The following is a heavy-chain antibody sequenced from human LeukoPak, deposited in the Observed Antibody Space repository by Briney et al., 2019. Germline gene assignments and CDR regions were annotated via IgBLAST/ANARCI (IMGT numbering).Heavy chain of an antibody. CDR1: GFTFSSYA. CDR3: ARDSTAAGAFDI. D-gene: IGHD6-13*01. J-gene: IGHJ3*02. CDR2: ISGSGGST. V-gene: IGHV3-23*01. Sequence: QPGGSLRLSCAASGFTFSSYAMSWVRQAPGKGLEWVSAISGSGGSTYYADSVKGRFTISRDNSKNTLYLQMNSLRAEDTAVYYCARDSTAAGAFDIWGQGTMVTVSS.